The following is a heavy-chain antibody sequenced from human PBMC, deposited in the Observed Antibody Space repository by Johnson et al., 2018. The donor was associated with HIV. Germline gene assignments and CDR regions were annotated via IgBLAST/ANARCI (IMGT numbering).Heavy chain of an antibody. V-gene: IGHV3-30-3*01. CDR2: ISYDGSNK. J-gene: IGHJ3*02. CDR3: ARGLTGTRRDAFDI. D-gene: IGHD1-7*01. CDR1: GFTFSSYA. Sequence: QVQLVESGGGVVQPGRSLRLSCAASGFTFSSYAMHWVRQAPGKGLEWVAVISYDGSNKYYADSVKGRFNISRDNSKNTLYLQMNSLSAEDTAVYYWARGLTGTRRDAFDIWGQGTMVTVSS.